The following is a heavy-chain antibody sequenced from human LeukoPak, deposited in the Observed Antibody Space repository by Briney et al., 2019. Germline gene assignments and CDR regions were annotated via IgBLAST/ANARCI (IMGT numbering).Heavy chain of an antibody. CDR1: GYTFTSYG. V-gene: IGHV1-18*01. Sequence: ASVKVSFKASGYTFTSYGISWVRQAPGQGLEWMGWISAYNGNTNYAQKLQGRVTMTTDTSNSTAYMELSSLRSDDTAVYYCARAEWELLPFDYWGQGTLVTVSS. J-gene: IGHJ4*02. CDR3: ARAEWELLPFDY. D-gene: IGHD1-26*01. CDR2: ISAYNGNT.